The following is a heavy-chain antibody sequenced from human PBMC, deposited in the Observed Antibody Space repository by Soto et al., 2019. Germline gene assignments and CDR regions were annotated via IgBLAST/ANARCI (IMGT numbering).Heavy chain of an antibody. D-gene: IGHD2-15*01. Sequence: EVQLVESGGGLVQPGGSLRLSCAASGFTFSSYWMHWVRQAPGKGLVWVSRINSDGSSTSYVDSVKGRFTISRDNAKNTLYLQMNSLRAEDTAVYYCARDSGYCSGGSSYGNWFDPWGQGTLVTVSS. CDR3: ARDSGYCSGGSSYGNWFDP. J-gene: IGHJ5*02. CDR2: INSDGSST. V-gene: IGHV3-74*01. CDR1: GFTFSSYW.